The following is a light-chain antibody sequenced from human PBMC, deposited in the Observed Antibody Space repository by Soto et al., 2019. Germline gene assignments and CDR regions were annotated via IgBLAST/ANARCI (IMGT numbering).Light chain of an antibody. Sequence: DIQMTQSPSSLSASVGDRVTITCRAGQGIGNSLAWYQQKPGKVHRLLIFTSTLQSGVPSRFSGGGSGTAFTLTINNLHPEDVATYYCQNYNTAPFPFGPGTKVDIK. V-gene: IGKV1-27*01. CDR2: TS. J-gene: IGKJ3*01. CDR1: QGIGNS. CDR3: QNYNTAPFP.